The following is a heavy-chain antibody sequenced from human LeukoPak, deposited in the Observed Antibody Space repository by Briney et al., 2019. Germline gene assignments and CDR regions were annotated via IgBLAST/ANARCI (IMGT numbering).Heavy chain of an antibody. CDR2: INHSGST. CDR3: ARGLEEDGMDV. V-gene: IGHV4-34*01. Sequence: SETLSLTCAVYGGSFSGYYWSWIRQHPGKGLEWIGEINHSGSTNYNPSFKSRVTISVDTSKNQFSLKLSSVTAADTAVYYCARGLEEDGMDVWGQGTTVTVSS. D-gene: IGHD1-1*01. J-gene: IGHJ6*02. CDR1: GGSFSGYY.